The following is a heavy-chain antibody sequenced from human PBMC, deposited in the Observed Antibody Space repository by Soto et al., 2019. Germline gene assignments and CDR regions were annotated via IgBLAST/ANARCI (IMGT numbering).Heavy chain of an antibody. CDR2: IYYSGST. J-gene: IGHJ4*02. V-gene: IGHV4-61*01. D-gene: IGHD6-6*01. CDR3: ARSPSIAARPGLDYFDD. Sequence: SETLSLPCTVSGGSVSSGSYYWSWIRQPPGKGLEWIGYIYYSGSTNDNPSLKSRVTISVDTSKNQFPLKLSSVTAADTAVYYCARSPSIAARPGLDYFDDWGQGTLVTVSS. CDR1: GGSVSSGSYY.